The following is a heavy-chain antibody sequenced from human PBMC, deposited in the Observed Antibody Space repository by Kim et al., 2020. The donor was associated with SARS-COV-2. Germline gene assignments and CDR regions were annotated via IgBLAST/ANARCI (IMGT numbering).Heavy chain of an antibody. D-gene: IGHD4-4*01. V-gene: IGHV4-39*01. CDR1: GGSISSSSYY. CDR2: IYYSGST. Sequence: SETLSLTCTVSGGSISSSSYYWGWIRQPPGKGLDWIGSIYYSGSTYYNPSLKRRVTISVDTSKNQFSLKLSSVTAADTAVYYCASSDYSNYPSYGMDVWGQGTTVTVSS. CDR3: ASSDYSNYPSYGMDV. J-gene: IGHJ6*01.